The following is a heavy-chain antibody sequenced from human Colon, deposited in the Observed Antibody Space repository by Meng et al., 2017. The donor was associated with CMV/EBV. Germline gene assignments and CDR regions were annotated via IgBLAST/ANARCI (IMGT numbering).Heavy chain of an antibody. J-gene: IGHJ4*02. CDR3: AKQYSGTWSFDD. Sequence: TCNVSGASITSYYWSWIRQPPGKGLEWIGHIYSRGNTAYNPSLQSRVTISLDTSKRQFSLNLMSATAADTALYYCAKQYSGTWSFDDWGQGTLVTVSS. CDR2: IYSRGNT. V-gene: IGHV4-59*08. D-gene: IGHD6-13*01. CDR1: GASITSYY.